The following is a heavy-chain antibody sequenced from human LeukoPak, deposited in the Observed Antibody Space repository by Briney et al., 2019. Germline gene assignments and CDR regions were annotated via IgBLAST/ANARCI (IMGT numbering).Heavy chain of an antibody. CDR3: ARGALDSSSWLYYYYYYYMDV. V-gene: IGHV3-7*01. CDR1: GFTFSSYW. D-gene: IGHD6-13*01. Sequence: GGSLRLSCAASGFTFSSYWMSWVRQAPGKGLEWVANIKQDGSEKYYVDSVKGRFTISRDNAKNLLYLQMNSLRAEDTAVYYCARGALDSSSWLYYYYYYYMDVWGKGTTVTVSS. J-gene: IGHJ6*03. CDR2: IKQDGSEK.